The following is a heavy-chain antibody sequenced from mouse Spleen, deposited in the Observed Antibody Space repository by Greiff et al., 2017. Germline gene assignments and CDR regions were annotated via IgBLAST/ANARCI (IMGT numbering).Heavy chain of an antibody. CDR1: GFTFSSYT. V-gene: IGHV5-9*03. D-gene: IGHD4-1*01. Sequence: EVMLVESGGGLVKPGGSLKLSCAASGFTFSSYTMSWVRQTPEKRLEWVATISSGGGNTYYPDSVKGRFTISRDNAKNTLYLQMSSLRSEDTALYYCARSGLTGKYFDYWGQGTTLTVSS. CDR2: ISSGGGNT. J-gene: IGHJ2*01. CDR3: ARSGLTGKYFDY.